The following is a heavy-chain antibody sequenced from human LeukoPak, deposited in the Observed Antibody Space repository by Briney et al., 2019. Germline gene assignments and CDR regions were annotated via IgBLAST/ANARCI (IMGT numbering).Heavy chain of an antibody. CDR1: GYTFTGYY. CDR2: INPNSGGT. V-gene: IGHV1-2*02. J-gene: IGHJ5*02. CDR3: ARYKASSSGWYVIHRNWFDP. Sequence: ASVKVSCKASGYTFTGYYMHWVRQAPGQGLEWMGWINPNSGGTNYAQKFQGRVTMTRDTSISTAYMELGRLRSDDTAVYYCARYKASSSGWYVIHRNWFDPWGQGTLVTVSS. D-gene: IGHD6-19*01.